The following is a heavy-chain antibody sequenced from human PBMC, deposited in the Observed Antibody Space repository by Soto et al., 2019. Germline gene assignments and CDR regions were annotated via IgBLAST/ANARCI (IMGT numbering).Heavy chain of an antibody. CDR1: GGSISSYY. CDR2: IYTSGST. J-gene: IGHJ6*02. V-gene: IGHV4-4*07. Sequence: SETLSLTCTVSGGSISSYYWSWIRQPAGKGLEWIGRIYTSGSTNYNPSLKSRVTMSVDTSKNQFSLKLSSVTAADTAVYYCARVTYSSGWCARLGNYYGMDVWGQGTTVTVSS. CDR3: ARVTYSSGWCARLGNYYGMDV. D-gene: IGHD6-19*01.